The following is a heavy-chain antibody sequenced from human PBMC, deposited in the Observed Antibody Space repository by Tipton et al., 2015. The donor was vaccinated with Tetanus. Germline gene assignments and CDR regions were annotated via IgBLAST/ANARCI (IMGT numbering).Heavy chain of an antibody. V-gene: IGHV4-31*03. CDR2: IYYSGST. CDR1: GGSISSGGYY. J-gene: IGHJ4*02. Sequence: TLSLTCTVSGGSISSGGYYWSWIRQHPGKGLEWIGDIYYSGSTYYNPSLKSRVTISVDTSKNQFSLKLNSVTAADTAVYYCARDQARGARGWNYFDYWGQGTLVIFSS. D-gene: IGHD1-26*01. CDR3: ARDQARGARGWNYFDY.